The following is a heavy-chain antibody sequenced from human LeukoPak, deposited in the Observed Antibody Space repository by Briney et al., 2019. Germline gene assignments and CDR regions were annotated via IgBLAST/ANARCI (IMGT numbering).Heavy chain of an antibody. CDR3: VRREGYSSSPLGS. Sequence: SETLSLTCTVSGGSIYSYYWTWIRQPPGKGLEWIGYIHSSGSIHYNPSVRSRVTMSLDTSKNQFSFNLTSVTAADTAVYYCVRREGYSSSPLGSWGQGTLVAVSS. CDR1: GGSIYSYY. V-gene: IGHV4-59*08. D-gene: IGHD2-15*01. J-gene: IGHJ5*02. CDR2: IHSSGSI.